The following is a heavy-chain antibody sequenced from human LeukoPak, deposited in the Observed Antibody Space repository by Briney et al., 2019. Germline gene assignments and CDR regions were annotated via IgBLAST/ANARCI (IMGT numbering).Heavy chain of an antibody. CDR2: ISSSSSYI. J-gene: IGHJ4*02. Sequence: PGGSLRLSCAASGFTFSSYAMSWVRQAPGKGLEWVSSISSSSSYIYYADSVKGRFTISRDNAKNSLYLQMNSLRAEDTAVYYCARTKLWSLDYWGQGTLVTVSS. CDR3: ARTKLWSLDY. CDR1: GFTFSSYA. D-gene: IGHD5-18*01. V-gene: IGHV3-21*01.